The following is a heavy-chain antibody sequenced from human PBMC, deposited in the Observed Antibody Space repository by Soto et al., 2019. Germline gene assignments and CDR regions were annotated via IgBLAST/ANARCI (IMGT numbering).Heavy chain of an antibody. J-gene: IGHJ6*02. CDR3: ARDQAADTVTGVDYYYYYGMDV. V-gene: IGHV1-2*04. Sequence: GASVKVSCKASGYTFTGYYMHWVRQAPGQGLEWMGWINPNSGGTNYAQKFQGWVTMTRDTSISTAYMELSRLRSDDTAVYYCARDQAADTVTGVDYYYYYGMDVWGQGTTVTVSS. CDR2: INPNSGGT. CDR1: GYTFTGYY. D-gene: IGHD4-4*01.